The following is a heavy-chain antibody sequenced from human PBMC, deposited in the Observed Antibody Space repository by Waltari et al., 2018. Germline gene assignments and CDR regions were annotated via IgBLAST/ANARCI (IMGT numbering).Heavy chain of an antibody. J-gene: IGHJ1*01. CDR2: IIPILGIA. Sequence: QVQLVHSGAEVTKPGSSVKVSCKASGATFSSYTTSRLRQATGHGLELMGRIIPILGIANYAQNCQGRVTITADKSTRTAYMELSSLRSEDTAVYYCAVIMYYYHSSGYYYDSYFQHWGQGTLVTVAS. V-gene: IGHV1-69*02. CDR1: GATFSSYT. CDR3: AVIMYYYHSSGYYYDSYFQH. D-gene: IGHD3-22*01.